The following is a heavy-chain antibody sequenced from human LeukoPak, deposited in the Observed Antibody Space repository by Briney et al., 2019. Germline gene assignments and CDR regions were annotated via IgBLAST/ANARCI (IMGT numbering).Heavy chain of an antibody. V-gene: IGHV3-30*18. CDR2: ISYDGSNK. Sequence: QPGRSLRLSCAASGFTFSSYGMHWVRQAPGKGLEWVAVISYDGSNKYYADSVKGRFTISRDNSKNTLYLQMNSLRAEDTAVYYCAKDGFRSRAGSGSYEPPNWGQGTLVTVSS. D-gene: IGHD3-10*01. J-gene: IGHJ4*02. CDR3: AKDGFRSRAGSGSYEPPN. CDR1: GFTFSSYG.